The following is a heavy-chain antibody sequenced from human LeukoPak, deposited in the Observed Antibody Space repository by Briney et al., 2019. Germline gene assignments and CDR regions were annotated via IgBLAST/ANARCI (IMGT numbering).Heavy chain of an antibody. D-gene: IGHD2-2*01. J-gene: IGHJ2*01. CDR2: IYYSGST. CDR3: ARRGTAAKRYFDL. CDR1: GGSISSYY. Sequence: SGTLSLTCTVSGGSISSYYWSWIRQPPGKGLEWIGYIYYSGSTNYNPSLKSRVTISVDTSKNQFSLKLSSVTAADTAVYYCARRGTAAKRYFDLWGRGTLVTVSS. V-gene: IGHV4-59*08.